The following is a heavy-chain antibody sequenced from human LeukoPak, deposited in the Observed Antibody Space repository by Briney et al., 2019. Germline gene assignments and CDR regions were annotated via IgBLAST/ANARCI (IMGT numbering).Heavy chain of an antibody. CDR1: GGSISSYY. V-gene: IGHV4-4*07. CDR2: IYTSGST. Sequence: KPSETLSLTCTVSGGSISSYYWSWIRQSAGKGLEWIGRIYTSGSTNYNHSLESRVTMSVDTSKNQFSLKLSSVTAADTAVYYCARNGGSGTYYDGSFDYWGQGTLVTVSA. J-gene: IGHJ4*02. D-gene: IGHD1-26*01. CDR3: ARNGGSGTYYDGSFDY.